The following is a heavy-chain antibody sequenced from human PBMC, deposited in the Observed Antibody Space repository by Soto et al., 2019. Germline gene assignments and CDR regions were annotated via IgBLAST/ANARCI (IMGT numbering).Heavy chain of an antibody. CDR2: IYYSGST. D-gene: IGHD5-18*01. V-gene: IGHV4-30-4*01. CDR3: ARTLVTNYYFDY. Sequence: PCETLSLTCTVSGGSISSGDYFWNWIRQPPGKGLEWIGYIYYSGSTYYNPSLKSRGTISLDTSKNQFSLKLSSVTAADTAVYYCARTLVTNYYFDYWGRGTLVTVSS. J-gene: IGHJ4*02. CDR1: GGSISSGDYF.